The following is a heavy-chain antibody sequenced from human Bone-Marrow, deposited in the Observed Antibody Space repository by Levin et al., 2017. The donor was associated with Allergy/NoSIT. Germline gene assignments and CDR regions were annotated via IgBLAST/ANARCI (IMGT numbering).Heavy chain of an antibody. V-gene: IGHV4-61*08. Sequence: SQTLSLTCTVSGASVSSGDYYWTWIRQPPGKGLEWIGDIYYTGSTKYNPSLKGRVTISVDTSKKQFSLKLSSVTAADTAVYYCARDDSSSLDYWGQGTLVTVSS. CDR3: ARDDSSSLDY. CDR1: GASVSSGDYY. CDR2: IYYTGST. J-gene: IGHJ4*02. D-gene: IGHD6-6*01.